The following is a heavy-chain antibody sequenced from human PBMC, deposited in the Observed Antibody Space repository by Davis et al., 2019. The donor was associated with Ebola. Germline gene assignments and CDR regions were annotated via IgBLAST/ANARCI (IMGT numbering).Heavy chain of an antibody. CDR1: GFTFTIFD. CDR3: AKIPGELIYNWFDP. J-gene: IGHJ5*02. V-gene: IGHV3-30*02. D-gene: IGHD1-26*01. CDR2: VRSHGSDD. Sequence: GGSLRLSCAASGFTFTIFDMHWVRQAPGRGLEWVAFVRSHGSDDHYADSVKGRFTISRDNSKNTLYLQMNSLRPEDTAVYYCAKIPGELIYNWFDPWGQGTLVTVSS.